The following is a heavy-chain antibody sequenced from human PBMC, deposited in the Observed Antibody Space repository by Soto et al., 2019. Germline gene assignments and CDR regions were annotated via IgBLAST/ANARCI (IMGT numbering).Heavy chain of an antibody. J-gene: IGHJ3*02. CDR3: ARVAQDFGALDI. D-gene: IGHD3-16*01. CDR1: GFTFSNYD. CDR2: ITTGDDT. V-gene: IGHV3-13*01. Sequence: PGGSLRLSYAASGFTFSNYDMHWVRPVTGKGLEWVSYITTGDDTSYPDSVQGRFTISRENAKNSLYLQMNNLRAGDTAIYYCARVAQDFGALDIWGQGTTVTVSS.